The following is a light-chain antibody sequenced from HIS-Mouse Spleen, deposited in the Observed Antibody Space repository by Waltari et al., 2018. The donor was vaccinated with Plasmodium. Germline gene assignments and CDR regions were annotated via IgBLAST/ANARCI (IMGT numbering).Light chain of an antibody. CDR3: CSYAGSSTWV. CDR2: EGS. J-gene: IGLJ3*02. Sequence: QSALTQPASVSGSPGQSITISCTGTSSDVGSYNLVSWYQQQQGKAPKLMIYEGSKRPSGVSNRFSGSKSGNTASLTISGLQAEDEADYYCCSYAGSSTWVFGGGTKLTVL. CDR1: SSDVGSYNL. V-gene: IGLV2-23*01.